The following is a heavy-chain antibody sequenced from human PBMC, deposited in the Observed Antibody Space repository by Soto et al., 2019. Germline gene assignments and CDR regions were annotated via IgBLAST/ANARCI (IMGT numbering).Heavy chain of an antibody. CDR3: ATRSPAFDY. V-gene: IGHV1-18*01. J-gene: IGHJ4*02. Sequence: QGQWVQSGPEVKKPGASVKVSCKTSGYTFTSYGISWVRQAPGQGLEWMGWITNDKGKTTYAQKFQGRVTMTTDTSTSTAYMELRSLRSDDTAVYYCATRSPAFDYWGQGTLVTVSS. CDR2: ITNDKGKT. CDR1: GYTFTSYG.